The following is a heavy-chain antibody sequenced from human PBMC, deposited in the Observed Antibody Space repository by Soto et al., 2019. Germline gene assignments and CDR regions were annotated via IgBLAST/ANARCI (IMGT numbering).Heavy chain of an antibody. Sequence: QVQLQESGPGLVKPSQTLSLTCTVSGGSISSGDYYWSWIRQPPGKGLEWIGYIYYSGSTYYNPSLKSRVTISVDTSKDQFSLKLSSVTAADTAVYYCASLVGATTGYFDYWGQGTLVTVSS. CDR1: GGSISSGDYY. D-gene: IGHD1-26*01. J-gene: IGHJ4*02. V-gene: IGHV4-30-4*01. CDR3: ASLVGATTGYFDY. CDR2: IYYSGST.